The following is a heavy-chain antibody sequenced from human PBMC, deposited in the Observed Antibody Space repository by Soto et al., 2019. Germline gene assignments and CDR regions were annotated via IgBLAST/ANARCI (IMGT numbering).Heavy chain of an antibody. CDR3: ASYTPSSGWSRFDY. J-gene: IGHJ4*02. CDR2: INPNSGGT. D-gene: IGHD6-19*01. CDR1: GYTFTGYY. V-gene: IGHV1-2*02. Sequence: ASVKVSCKASGYTFTGYYMHWVRQAPGQGLEWMGWINPNSGGTSYAQKFQGRVTMTRDTSISAAYMELSRLRSDDTAVYYCASYTPSSGWSRFDYWGQGTLVTVSS.